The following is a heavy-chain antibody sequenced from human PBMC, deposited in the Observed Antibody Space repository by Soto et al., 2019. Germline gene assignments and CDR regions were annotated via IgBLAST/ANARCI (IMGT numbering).Heavy chain of an antibody. Sequence: SETLSLTCAVSGGSISSSSWWSWVRQPPGKGLEWIGEIYHSGSTNYNPSLMSRLTISVDRSKNQLSLKLRSVTAADTAVYYCTRDMIYGSERSYYYYAMDVWGRGTTVTVS. CDR1: GGSISSSSW. CDR3: TRDMIYGSERSYYYYAMDV. D-gene: IGHD3-10*01. J-gene: IGHJ6*02. CDR2: IYHSGST. V-gene: IGHV4-4*02.